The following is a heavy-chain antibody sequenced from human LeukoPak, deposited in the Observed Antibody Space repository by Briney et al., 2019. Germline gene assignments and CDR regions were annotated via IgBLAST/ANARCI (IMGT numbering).Heavy chain of an antibody. J-gene: IGHJ3*02. D-gene: IGHD1-14*01. CDR2: IYSGGST. V-gene: IGHV3-66*01. CDR1: GFTVSSNF. CDR3: ARGTARIRDAFDI. Sequence: GGSLRLSCAASGFTVSSNFMSWVRQAPGKGLEWVSVIYSGGSTYYADSVKGRFTISRDNSKNTLYLQMNSLRAEDTAVYYCARGTARIRDAFDIWGQGTMVTVSS.